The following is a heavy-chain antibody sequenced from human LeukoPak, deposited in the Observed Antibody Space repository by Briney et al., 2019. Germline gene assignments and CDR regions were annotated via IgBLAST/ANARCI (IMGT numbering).Heavy chain of an antibody. D-gene: IGHD3-10*02. J-gene: IGHJ3*02. V-gene: IGHV4-59*01. CDR1: GGSISSYY. CDR2: IYYSGST. Sequence: PSETLSLTCTVSGGSISSYYWSWIRQPPGKGLEWIGYIYYSGSTNYNPSLRSRVTISVDTSKNQFSLKLSSVTAADTAVYYCARVDVVYAFDIWGQGTMVTVSS. CDR3: ARVDVVYAFDI.